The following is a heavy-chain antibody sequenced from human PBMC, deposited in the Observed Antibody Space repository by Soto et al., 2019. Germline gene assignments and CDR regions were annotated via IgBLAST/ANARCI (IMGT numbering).Heavy chain of an antibody. CDR1: GYSFTSYW. J-gene: IGHJ4*02. CDR3: ARHATHNTAMVTENPDY. Sequence: PGESLKISCKGSGYSFTSYWIGWVRQMPGKGLEWMGIIYPGDSDTRYSPSFQGQVTISADKSISTAYLQWSSLKASDTAMYYCARHATHNTAMVTENPDYWGQGTLVTVSS. D-gene: IGHD5-18*01. V-gene: IGHV5-51*01. CDR2: IYPGDSDT.